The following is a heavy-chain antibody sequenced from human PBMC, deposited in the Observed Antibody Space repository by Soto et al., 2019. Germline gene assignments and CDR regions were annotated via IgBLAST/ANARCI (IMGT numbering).Heavy chain of an antibody. Sequence: SETLSLTCNVSGASITSASFYWGWIRQPPGRGLEWIGSFYDNGNTNYNPSLKSRVTFSVDTSKNQFFLKLTSVTAADTAVYYCARRWWVAVAGSAFDYWGHGILVT. CDR2: FYDNGNT. CDR1: GASITSASFY. J-gene: IGHJ4*01. D-gene: IGHD6-19*01. V-gene: IGHV4-39*01. CDR3: ARRWWVAVAGSAFDY.